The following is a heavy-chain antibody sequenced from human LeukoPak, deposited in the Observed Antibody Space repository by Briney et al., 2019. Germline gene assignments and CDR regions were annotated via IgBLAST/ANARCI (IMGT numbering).Heavy chain of an antibody. CDR2: IYPGDSDT. V-gene: IGHV5-51*01. Sequence: GESVKLPCKCSEHSFLNYWMGGARHTPGKGVDGMGIIYPGDSDTTYSPSFQGQVTISADKSISTAYLQWSSLKASDTAIYYCARGGGFAAHHWGQGTLVTVSS. CDR1: EHSFLNYW. CDR3: ARGGGFAAHH. D-gene: IGHD3-16*01. J-gene: IGHJ5*02.